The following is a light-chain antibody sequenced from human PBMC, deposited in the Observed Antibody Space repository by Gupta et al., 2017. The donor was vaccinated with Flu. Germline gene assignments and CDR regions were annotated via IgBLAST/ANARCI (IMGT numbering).Light chain of an antibody. CDR1: QSISNW. CDR3: QQHNSFLYT. J-gene: IGKJ2*01. V-gene: IGKV1-5*03. Sequence: DIQMTQSPSTLSASVGDRVTITCRASQSISNWLAWYQQKPGKTPKLLIYKASTLETGVPSRFSGSGSGTEFTLTISSLQPDDFATYYCQQHNSFLYTFGQGTKLDIK. CDR2: KAS.